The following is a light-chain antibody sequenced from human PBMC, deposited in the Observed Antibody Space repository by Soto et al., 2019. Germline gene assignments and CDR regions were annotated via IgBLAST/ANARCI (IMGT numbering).Light chain of an antibody. CDR2: DAS. V-gene: IGKV3-11*01. CDR1: QSVSSY. CDR3: HQRSNWPPVT. J-gene: IGKJ3*01. Sequence: EIVLTQSPATLSLSPGETATLSCRASQSVSSYLAWYQQKPGQAPRLLIYDASNRATGIPARFSGSGSGTDFTLTISSLEPEDFAIYYCHQRSNWPPVTFGPGTKGAIK.